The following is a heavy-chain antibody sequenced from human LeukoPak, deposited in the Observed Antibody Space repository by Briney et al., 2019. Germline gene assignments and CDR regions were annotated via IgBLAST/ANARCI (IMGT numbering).Heavy chain of an antibody. CDR2: ISGDGGST. V-gene: IGHV3-43*02. J-gene: IGHJ6*02. CDR3: ATSPFYYYYGMDV. CDR1: GFTFDDYA. Sequence: GGSLRLSCAASGFTFDDYAMHWVRQAPGKGLEWVSLISGDGGSTYYADSVKGRFTISRDNSKNSLYLQMNSLRTEDTALYYCATSPFYYYYGMDVWGQGTTVTISS. D-gene: IGHD6-6*01.